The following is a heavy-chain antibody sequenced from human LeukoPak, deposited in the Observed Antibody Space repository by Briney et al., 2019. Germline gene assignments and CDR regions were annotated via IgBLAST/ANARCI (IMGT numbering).Heavy chain of an antibody. CDR3: ATYSGNPSSFVS. V-gene: IGHV3-7*05. CDR1: GFTFSNYC. Sequence: GSLRLSCTASGFTFSNYCLSWVRQAPGKGLEWVANIQDDGSGKYYVDSVRGRLTISRDNAAKTLYLQMNSLRAEDTAVYYCATYSGNPSSFVSWGQGTLVTVSS. CDR2: IQDDGSGK. D-gene: IGHD1-26*01. J-gene: IGHJ5*01.